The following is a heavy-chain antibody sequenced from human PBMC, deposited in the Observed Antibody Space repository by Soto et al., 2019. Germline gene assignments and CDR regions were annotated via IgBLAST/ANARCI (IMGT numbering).Heavy chain of an antibody. D-gene: IGHD3-22*01. J-gene: IGHJ1*01. Sequence: GGSPRLSCVASGFFFGNYYMTWVRQAPGKGLEWVSYISSSGSAMYYADSVKGRFTVSRDNAKKSLYLQMSSLRADDTAVYYCASCEYYDSSGYYLKFWGQG. V-gene: IGHV3-11*01. CDR2: ISSSGSAM. CDR3: ASCEYYDSSGYYLKF. CDR1: GFFFGNYY.